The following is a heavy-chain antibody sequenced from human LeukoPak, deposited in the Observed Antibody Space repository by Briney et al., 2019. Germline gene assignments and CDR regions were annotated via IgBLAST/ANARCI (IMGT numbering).Heavy chain of an antibody. D-gene: IGHD1-26*01. Sequence: PSETLSLTCTVSGASITSDYWTWIRQPAGKGLEGIGHMSTSGTPNYNPSLKSRLTMSVDKSKNQFSLKLSSVTAADTAVYFCARLSGTYDGGDFFDYWGHGTLVTVSS. CDR1: GASITSDY. J-gene: IGHJ4*01. CDR3: ARLSGTYDGGDFFDY. V-gene: IGHV4-4*07. CDR2: MSTSGTP.